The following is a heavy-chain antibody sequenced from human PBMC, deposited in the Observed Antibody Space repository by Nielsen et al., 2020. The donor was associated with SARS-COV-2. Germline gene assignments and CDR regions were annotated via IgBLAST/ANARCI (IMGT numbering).Heavy chain of an antibody. CDR2: IIPIFGTA. CDR1: GGTFSSYA. V-gene: IGHV1-69*13. D-gene: IGHD3-10*01. J-gene: IGHJ5*02. Sequence: SVKVSCKASGGTFSSYAISWVRQAPGQGLEWMGGIIPIFGTANYAQKFQGRVTITADESTSTAYMELSSLRSEDTAVYYCARVKRGRPIWFGKYNWFDPWGQGTLVTVSS. CDR3: ARVKRGRPIWFGKYNWFDP.